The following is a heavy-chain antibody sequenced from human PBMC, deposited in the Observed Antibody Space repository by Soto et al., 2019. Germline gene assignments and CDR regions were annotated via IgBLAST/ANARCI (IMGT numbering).Heavy chain of an antibody. J-gene: IGHJ4*01. V-gene: IGHV1-2*04. CDR3: ATSHLRVRAAADFDF. CDR2: INPDSGGT. CDR1: GYTFTDYY. Sequence: ASVKVSCKSSGYTFTDYYIHWVRQAPGQGLEWMGWINPDSGGTNYAQKFQGWVTMTRDTSISTAYVELSRLRSDDTAVYYCATSHLRVRAAADFDFWGHGTLVTVSS. D-gene: IGHD6-25*01.